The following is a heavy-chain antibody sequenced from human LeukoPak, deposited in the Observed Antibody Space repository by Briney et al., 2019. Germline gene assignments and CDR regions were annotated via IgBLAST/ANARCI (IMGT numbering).Heavy chain of an antibody. V-gene: IGHV4-34*01. CDR1: GGSFSGYY. Sequence: SETLSLTCTVSGGSFSGYYWSWIRQPPGKGLEWIGEINHSGSTNYNPSLKSRVTISVDTSKNQFSLKLSSVTAADTAVYYCAIGIAAAPPVVDWGQGTLVTVSS. CDR3: AIGIAAAPPVVD. CDR2: INHSGST. D-gene: IGHD6-13*01. J-gene: IGHJ4*02.